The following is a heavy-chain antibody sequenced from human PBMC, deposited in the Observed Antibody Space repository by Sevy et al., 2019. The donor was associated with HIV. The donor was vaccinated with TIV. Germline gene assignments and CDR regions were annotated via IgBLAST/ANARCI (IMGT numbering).Heavy chain of an antibody. V-gene: IGHV3-48*03. CDR1: GFTFSNYE. D-gene: IGHD6-19*01. CDR2: ITLSGSST. J-gene: IGHJ4*02. Sequence: GGSLRLSCTASGFTFSNYEMNWVRQAPGKGLEWVSYITLSGSSTYYADSVKGRFTISRDNAKNSLYLQMNSLRAEDTAVYYCARDRRGITVAGTAIDYWGQGTLVTVSS. CDR3: ARDRRGITVAGTAIDY.